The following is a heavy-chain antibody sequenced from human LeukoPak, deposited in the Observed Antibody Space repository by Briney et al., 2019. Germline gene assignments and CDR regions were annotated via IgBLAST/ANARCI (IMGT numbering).Heavy chain of an antibody. Sequence: GSLRLSCAASGFTFSSYSMNWVRQAPGKGLEWIGYIYYSGSTNYNPSLKSRVTISVDTSKNQFSLKLSSVTAADTAVYYCAGGVGITGTIGWFDPWGQGTLVTVSS. D-gene: IGHD1-7*01. CDR1: GFTFSSYS. J-gene: IGHJ5*02. CDR2: IYYSGST. CDR3: AGGVGITGTIGWFDP. V-gene: IGHV4-59*01.